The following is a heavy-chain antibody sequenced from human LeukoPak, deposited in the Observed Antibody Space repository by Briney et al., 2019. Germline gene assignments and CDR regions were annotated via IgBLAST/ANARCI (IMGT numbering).Heavy chain of an antibody. V-gene: IGHV3-21*05. CDR2: ISSSSSYI. Sequence: GGSLRLSCAASGFTFSSYEMNWVRQAPGKGLEWVSYISSSSSYIYYADSVKGRFTISRDNAKNSLYLQMNSLRAEDTAVYYCARVGPWVNPDYYYYYMDVWGKGTTVTVSS. D-gene: IGHD1-14*01. J-gene: IGHJ6*03. CDR3: ARVGPWVNPDYYYYYMDV. CDR1: GFTFSSYE.